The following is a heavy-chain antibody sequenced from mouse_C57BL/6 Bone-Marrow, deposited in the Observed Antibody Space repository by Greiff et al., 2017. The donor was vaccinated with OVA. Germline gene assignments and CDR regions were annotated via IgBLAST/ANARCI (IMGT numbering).Heavy chain of an antibody. CDR3: ARGGGYSGWFAY. J-gene: IGHJ3*01. Sequence: QVQLQQPGAELVKPGASVKLSCKASGYTFTSYWMHWVKQRPGQGLEWIGMIHPNSGSTNYNEKFKSKATLTVDKSSSTAYMQLSSLTSEDSAVYYCARGGGYSGWFAYWGQGTLVTVSA. CDR2: IHPNSGST. CDR1: GYTFTSYW. V-gene: IGHV1-64*01. D-gene: IGHD3-1*01.